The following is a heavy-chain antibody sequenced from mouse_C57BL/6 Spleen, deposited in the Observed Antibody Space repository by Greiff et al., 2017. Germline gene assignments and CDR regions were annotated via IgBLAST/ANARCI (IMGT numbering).Heavy chain of an antibody. D-gene: IGHD2-2*01. CDR1: GYAFTNYL. V-gene: IGHV1-54*01. CDR2: INPGSGGT. Sequence: VQLQQSGAELVRPGTSVKVSCKASGYAFTNYLIGWVKQRPGQGLEWIGVINPGSGGTNYNEKFKGKATLTADKSSSTAYMQLSSLTSEDSAVYFCARSDYGYGYAYWGQGTLVTVSA. J-gene: IGHJ3*01. CDR3: ARSDYGYGYAY.